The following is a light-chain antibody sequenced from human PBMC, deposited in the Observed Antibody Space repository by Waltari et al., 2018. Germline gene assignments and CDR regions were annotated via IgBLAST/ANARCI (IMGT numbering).Light chain of an antibody. J-gene: IGLJ1*01. Sequence: QSVLTQPPSVSGAPGQRVTISCTGSSSNLGAGYDVPWYQQLPGTAPQLPILSNPTRPAGVPDRFSGSKSGTSGSVAITGLQAEDEAEYYCQSYDTGLSGYVFGTGTKVTVL. CDR1: SSNLGAGYD. CDR2: SNP. CDR3: QSYDTGLSGYV. V-gene: IGLV1-40*01.